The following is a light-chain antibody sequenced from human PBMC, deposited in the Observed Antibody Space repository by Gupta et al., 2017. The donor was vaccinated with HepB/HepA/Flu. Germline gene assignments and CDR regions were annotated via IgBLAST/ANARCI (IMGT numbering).Light chain of an antibody. CDR3: QKDDTAPRT. Sequence: DIQMTQSPSSLSASIGDRVTITCRASQDINKYLAWYQVKPGKVPKLLMFGTSAVQSGVPSRFSGSGSGTEFTLTISSLQPEDVAIYYCQKDDTAPRTFGQGTXLDIK. J-gene: IGKJ5*01. V-gene: IGKV1-27*01. CDR1: QDINKY. CDR2: GTS.